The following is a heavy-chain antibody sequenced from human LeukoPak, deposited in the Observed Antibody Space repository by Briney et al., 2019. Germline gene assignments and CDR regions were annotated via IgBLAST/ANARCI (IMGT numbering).Heavy chain of an antibody. CDR1: RFTFSNFE. D-gene: IGHD3-10*01. CDR3: VRQVAELDY. J-gene: IGHJ4*02. Sequence: GGSLRLSCAASRFTFSNFEMNCARQAPGKGLEWVSYTSSRGTNIYYADSVKGRFTISRDNAKNSLYLQMNRQKAEDTAVYYCVRQVAELDYWGQGTLVTVAS. CDR2: TSSRGTNI. V-gene: IGHV3-48*03.